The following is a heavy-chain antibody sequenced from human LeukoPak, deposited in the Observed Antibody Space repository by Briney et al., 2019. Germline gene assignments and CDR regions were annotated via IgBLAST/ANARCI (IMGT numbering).Heavy chain of an antibody. CDR1: GGSISSSSYY. CDR3: ARVSSWYRDYFDY. J-gene: IGHJ4*02. V-gene: IGHV4-39*07. D-gene: IGHD6-13*01. CDR2: IYYSGST. Sequence: SETLSLTCTVSGGSISSSSYYWGWIRQPPGKGLEWIGSIYYSGSTYYNPSLKSRVTISVDTSKNQFSLKLSSVTAADTAVYYCARVSSWYRDYFDYWGQGTLVTVSS.